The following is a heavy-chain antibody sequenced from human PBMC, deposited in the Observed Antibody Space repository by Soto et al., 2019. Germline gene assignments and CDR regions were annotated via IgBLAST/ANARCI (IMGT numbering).Heavy chain of an antibody. D-gene: IGHD2-15*01. CDR1: GYTFTGYY. CDR3: ARGLGHCSGGSCSSD. CDR2: INPNSGGT. J-gene: IGHJ4*02. V-gene: IGHV1-2*02. Sequence: GASVKVSCKASGYTFTGYYMHWVRQAPGQGLEWMGWINPNSGGTNYAQKFQGRVTMTRDTSISTAYMELSRLRSDDTAVYYCARGLGHCSGGSCSSDCGQGPLVTVSS.